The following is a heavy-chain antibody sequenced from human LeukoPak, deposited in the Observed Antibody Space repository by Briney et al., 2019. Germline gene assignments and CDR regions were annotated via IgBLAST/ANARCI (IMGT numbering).Heavy chain of an antibody. V-gene: IGHV3-33*01. CDR3: ARGSITGKYYGMDV. CDR1: GFTFSSYG. J-gene: IGHJ6*02. D-gene: IGHD1-20*01. CDR2: IWYDGSNK. Sequence: GGSLRLSCAASGFTFSSYGMHWVRQAPGKGLEWVAVIWYDGSNKYYADSVKGRFTISRDNSKNTLYLQMNSLRAEDTAVYYCARGSITGKYYGMDVWGRGTTVTVSS.